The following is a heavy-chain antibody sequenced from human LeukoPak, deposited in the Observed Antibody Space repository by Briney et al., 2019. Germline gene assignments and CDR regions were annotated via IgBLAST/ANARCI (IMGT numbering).Heavy chain of an antibody. V-gene: IGHV3-23*01. CDR3: AKDRSWIIDAWFDS. J-gene: IGHJ5*01. Sequence: QPGGSLRLSCAPSGFTFSAYAMSWVRQAPGKGLEWVTSITGYGDRTYYADSVKGRFTISRDNSKSTLYLQLNSLRAEDTAVYYCAKDRSWIIDAWFDSWGQGTRVTVSS. D-gene: IGHD1-1*01. CDR1: GFTFSAYA. CDR2: ITGYGDRT.